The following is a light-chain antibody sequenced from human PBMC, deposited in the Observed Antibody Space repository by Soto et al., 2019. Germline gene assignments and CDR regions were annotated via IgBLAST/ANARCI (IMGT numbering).Light chain of an antibody. Sequence: QSALTQPASVSGSPGQSITISCTGSSNDIGTYEYVSWHQHHPGRAPKLIIFGVNDRPSGISDRFPGSKSGNTASLTIFGPQLEDEAVYYCSSYTTGSTLPWVFGTGTRSPS. J-gene: IGLJ1*01. CDR3: SSYTTGSTLPWV. CDR1: SNDIGTYEY. CDR2: GVN. V-gene: IGLV2-14*01.